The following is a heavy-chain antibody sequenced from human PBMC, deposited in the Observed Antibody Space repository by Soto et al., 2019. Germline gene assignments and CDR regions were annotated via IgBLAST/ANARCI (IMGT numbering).Heavy chain of an antibody. CDR2: ISWNGGTM. CDR3: AKDNGGYYDSSGNFEY. J-gene: IGHJ4*02. CDR1: GFTVDDYA. Sequence: EVQLVESGGGLVQPGRSLRLSCAASGFTVDDYAMHWVRQAPGKGLEWVSGISWNGGTMGYGDSVKGRFTITRDNTKNSLNLQMNSLTAEDTTLYYCAKDNGGYYDSSGNFEYWGQGTLVTVSS. V-gene: IGHV3-9*01. D-gene: IGHD3-22*01.